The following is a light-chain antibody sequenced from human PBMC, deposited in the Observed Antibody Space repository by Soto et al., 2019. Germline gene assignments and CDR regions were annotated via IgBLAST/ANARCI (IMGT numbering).Light chain of an antibody. V-gene: IGLV2-14*01. Sequence: QSVLTQPASVSGSPGQSITISGNGNSSDVGDYNFVSWYQQHPGKVLKLIIFDVNKLPSGVSNHFSGSKSGNTASLTISGLQAEDEADYYCSSYTSSDTLVFGGGTKLTVL. CDR2: DVN. J-gene: IGLJ3*02. CDR1: SSDVGDYNF. CDR3: SSYTSSDTLV.